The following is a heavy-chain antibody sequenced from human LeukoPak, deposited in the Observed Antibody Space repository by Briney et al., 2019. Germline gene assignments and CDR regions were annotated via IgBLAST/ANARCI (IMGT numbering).Heavy chain of an antibody. D-gene: IGHD6-6*01. Sequence: ASVKVSCKASGYTFTSYYMHWVRQAPGQGLEWMGIINPSGGSTSYAQKFQGRVTMTRDMSTSTVYMELSSLRSEDTAVYYCARTFGSIAARPRRNWFDPWGQGTLVTVSS. J-gene: IGHJ5*02. CDR2: INPSGGST. V-gene: IGHV1-46*01. CDR3: ARTFGSIAARPRRNWFDP. CDR1: GYTFTSYY.